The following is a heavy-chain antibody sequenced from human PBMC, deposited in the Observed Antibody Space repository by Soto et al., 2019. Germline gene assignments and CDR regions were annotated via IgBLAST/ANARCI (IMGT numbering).Heavy chain of an antibody. CDR3: ARWFRVTSVFDY. CDR1: GFTFSDYY. J-gene: IGHJ4*02. V-gene: IGHV3-11*01. CDR2: ISSSGSTI. D-gene: IGHD4-17*01. Sequence: PGGSLRLSCAASGFTFSDYYMSWIRQAPGKGLEWVSYISSSGSTIYYADSVKGRLTISRDNAKNSLYLQMNSLRAEDTAVYYCARWFRVTSVFDYWGQGTLVTVSS.